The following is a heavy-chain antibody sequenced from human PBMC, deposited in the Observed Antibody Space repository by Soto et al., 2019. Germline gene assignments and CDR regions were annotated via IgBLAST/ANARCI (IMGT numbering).Heavy chain of an antibody. V-gene: IGHV4-59*01. CDR2: IYYSGST. J-gene: IGHJ6*03. CDR3: ARGGAPQDYYYYYMDV. Sequence: SETLSLTCTVSGGSISSYYWSWIRQPPGKGLEWIGYIYYSGSTNYNPSLKSRVTISVDTSKNQFSLKLSSVTAADTAVYYCARGGAPQDYYYYYMDVWGKGTTVTVSS. CDR1: GGSISSYY.